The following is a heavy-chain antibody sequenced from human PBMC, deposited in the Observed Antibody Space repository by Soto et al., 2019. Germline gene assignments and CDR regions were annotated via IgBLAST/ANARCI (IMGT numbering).Heavy chain of an antibody. CDR3: ARVTVTTRGGYYYYGMDV. J-gene: IGHJ6*02. Sequence: SVKVSCKASGGTFSSYAISWVRQAPGQGLEWMGGIIPIFGTANYAQKFHGRVTITADESTSTAYMELSSLRSEDTAVYYCARVTVTTRGGYYYYGMDVWGQGTTVTVSS. CDR1: GGTFSSYA. CDR2: IIPIFGTA. D-gene: IGHD4-17*01. V-gene: IGHV1-69*13.